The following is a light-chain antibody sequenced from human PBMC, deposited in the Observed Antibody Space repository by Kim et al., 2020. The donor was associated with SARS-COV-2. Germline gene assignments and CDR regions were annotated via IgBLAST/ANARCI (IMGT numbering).Light chain of an antibody. CDR1: SRAVGGYNY. Sequence: GQSVTIACTGTSRAVGGYNYVSWYQQHPGKAPKLMIYDVSKRPSGVSNRFSGSKSGNTASLTISGLQAEDEADYYCSSYTSSSTWVFGGGTKLTVL. V-gene: IGLV2-14*04. CDR3: SSYTSSSTWV. J-gene: IGLJ3*02. CDR2: DVS.